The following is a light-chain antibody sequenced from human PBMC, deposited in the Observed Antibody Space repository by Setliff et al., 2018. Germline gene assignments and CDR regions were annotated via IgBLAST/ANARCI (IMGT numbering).Light chain of an antibody. Sequence: QSALTQPPSVSGAPGQRVTISCTGSSSDIGAGFSVHWYQQLPGTAPKLLIFGNNNRPSGVPDRFSASKSGTSASLAITGLQAADEADYYCQSYGGSVSGYVFGTGTKVTVL. J-gene: IGLJ1*01. CDR2: GNN. CDR1: SSDIGAGFS. V-gene: IGLV1-40*01. CDR3: QSYGGSVSGYV.